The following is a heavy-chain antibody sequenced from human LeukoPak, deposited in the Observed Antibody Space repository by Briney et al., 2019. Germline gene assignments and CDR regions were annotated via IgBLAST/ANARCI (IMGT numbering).Heavy chain of an antibody. CDR3: AKRAYCTTTTCYGVDY. D-gene: IGHD2-2*01. Sequence: GGSLRLSCAASGFTFSSYAMSWVRQAPGKGLEWVSAISGSGDTTYYAASVKGRFTVSRDISNNTLYLQMNSLRAEDTALYYCAKRAYCTTTTCYGVDYWGQGTQATVSS. J-gene: IGHJ4*02. CDR2: ISGSGDTT. CDR1: GFTFSSYA. V-gene: IGHV3-23*01.